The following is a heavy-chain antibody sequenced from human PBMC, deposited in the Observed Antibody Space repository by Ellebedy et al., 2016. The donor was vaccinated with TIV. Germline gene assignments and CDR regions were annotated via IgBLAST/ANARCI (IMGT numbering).Heavy chain of an antibody. CDR2: IYQDGSNQ. CDR3: ARRGSYGDYAVQLNNWFDP. V-gene: IGHV3-7*01. D-gene: IGHD4-17*01. CDR1: GFSFRSYW. J-gene: IGHJ5*02. Sequence: GESLKISCVASGFSFRSYWMSWVRQAPGKGLEWVANIYQDGSNQYYVDSVKGRFTISRDNANKSLFLQMNSLRGEDTAVYYCARRGSYGDYAVQLNNWFDPWGQGTLVTVSS.